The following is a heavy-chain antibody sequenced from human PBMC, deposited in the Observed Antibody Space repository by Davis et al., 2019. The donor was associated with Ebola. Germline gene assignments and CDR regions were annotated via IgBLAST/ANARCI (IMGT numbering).Heavy chain of an antibody. D-gene: IGHD5-24*01. J-gene: IGHJ4*02. CDR1: GFSISTYT. Sequence: GESLKISCAASGFSISTYTMCWVRQAPGQGLEWVSGIYQTGKTFYYADSVKGRFTISRDDSKNTLYLQMNSLRAEDTAVYYCARGVSRDGYNYRWYFDYWGQGTLVTVSS. CDR3: ARGVSRDGYNYRWYFDY. V-gene: IGHV3-23*05. CDR2: IYQTGKTF.